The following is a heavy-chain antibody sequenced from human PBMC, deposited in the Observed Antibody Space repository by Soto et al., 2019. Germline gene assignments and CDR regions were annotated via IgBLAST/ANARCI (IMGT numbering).Heavy chain of an antibody. CDR2: INPIVSMS. D-gene: IGHD3-10*01. CDR3: AASYGSGYRAFDY. J-gene: IGHJ4*02. Sequence: QVQLVQYGTEVKKPGSSVKVSCKASGETFSFYTINWVRQAPGLGLEWVGRINPIVSMSNYAQKFQGRVSMTADKSTSTAYMELRSLRSDDTAMYFCAASYGSGYRAFDYWGQGALVIVSS. CDR1: GETFSFYT. V-gene: IGHV1-69*02.